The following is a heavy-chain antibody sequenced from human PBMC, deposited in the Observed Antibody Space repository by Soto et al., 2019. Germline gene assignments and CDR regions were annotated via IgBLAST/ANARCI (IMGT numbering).Heavy chain of an antibody. CDR3: ARGAPTKNWNYEGILNWFDP. Sequence: QVQLVQSGAEVKKPGSSVKVSCKASGGTFSSYAISWVRQAPGQGLEWMGGIIPIFGTANYAQKFQGRVTITEDESTSTAYMELSSLRSEDTAVYYCARGAPTKNWNYEGILNWFDPWGQGTLVTVSS. CDR1: GGTFSSYA. CDR2: IIPIFGTA. D-gene: IGHD1-7*01. V-gene: IGHV1-69*01. J-gene: IGHJ5*02.